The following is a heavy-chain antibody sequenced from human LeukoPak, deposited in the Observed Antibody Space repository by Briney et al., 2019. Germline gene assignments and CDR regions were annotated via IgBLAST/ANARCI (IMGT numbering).Heavy chain of an antibody. CDR2: FDPEDGET. J-gene: IGHJ4*02. CDR1: GYTLTELS. CDR3: ATSGPYSSGSTLGY. V-gene: IGHV1-24*01. D-gene: IGHD6-19*01. Sequence: ASVKVSCKVSGYTLTELSMHWVRRAPGKGLEWMGGFDPEDGETICAQKFQGRVTMTEDTSTDTAYMELSSLRSEDTAVYYCATSGPYSSGSTLGYWGQGTLVTVSS.